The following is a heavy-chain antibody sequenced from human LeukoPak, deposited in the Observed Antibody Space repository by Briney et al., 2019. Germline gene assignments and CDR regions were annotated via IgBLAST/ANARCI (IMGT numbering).Heavy chain of an antibody. J-gene: IGHJ5*02. CDR3: ARTHSSRYNWFDP. CDR2: IYTTGST. CDR1: GGSISSYY. V-gene: IGHV4-4*07. D-gene: IGHD6-13*01. Sequence: SETLSLTCTVSGGSISSYYWSWIRQPAGKGLVWIGRIYTTGSTNYNPSLKSRVTMSVDTSKNQFFLTLSSVTAADTAVYYCARTHSSRYNWFDPWGQGTLVTVSS.